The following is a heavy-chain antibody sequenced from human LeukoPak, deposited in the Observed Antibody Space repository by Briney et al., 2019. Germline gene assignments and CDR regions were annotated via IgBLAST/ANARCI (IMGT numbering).Heavy chain of an antibody. Sequence: PGGSLRLSCAASGFTFSSYSMNWVRQAPGKGLEWVSSISSSGSYIYYADSVKGRFTISRDNAKNSLYLQMNSLRAEDTAVYYCARAAGSSSPFDYWGQGTLVTVSS. CDR1: GFTFSSYS. V-gene: IGHV3-21*01. D-gene: IGHD6-6*01. CDR3: ARAAGSSSPFDY. CDR2: ISSSGSYI. J-gene: IGHJ4*02.